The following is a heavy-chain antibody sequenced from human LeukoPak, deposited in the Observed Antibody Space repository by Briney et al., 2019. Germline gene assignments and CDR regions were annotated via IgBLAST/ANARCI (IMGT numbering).Heavy chain of an antibody. CDR2: ICVYNGNT. Sequence: VASVNVSCAASGYTFTSYGISWVRPAPGQGVEWMGWICVYNGNTNYAQKLQGRVTMTTDTSTSTAYMELGSLRSDDTAVYYCARDAGYSGYDFAFDYWGQGTLVTVSS. CDR3: ARDAGYSGYDFAFDY. CDR1: GYTFTSYG. V-gene: IGHV1-18*04. J-gene: IGHJ4*02. D-gene: IGHD5-12*01.